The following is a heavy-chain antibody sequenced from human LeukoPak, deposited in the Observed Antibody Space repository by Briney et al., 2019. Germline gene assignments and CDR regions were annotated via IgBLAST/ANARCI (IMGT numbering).Heavy chain of an antibody. J-gene: IGHJ4*02. CDR1: GFTFSSYA. CDR2: ISYDGSNK. V-gene: IGHV3-30-3*01. Sequence: GGPLRLSCAASGFTFSSYAMHWVRQAPGKGLEWVAVISYDGSNKFYADSVKGRFTLSRDNSKNTLYLQMNSLRIEDTAVYYCGRGSVGFGELNYWGQGTLDTVSS. CDR3: GRGSVGFGELNY. D-gene: IGHD3-10*01.